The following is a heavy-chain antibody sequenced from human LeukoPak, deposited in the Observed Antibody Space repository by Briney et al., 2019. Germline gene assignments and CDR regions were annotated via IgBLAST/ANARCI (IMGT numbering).Heavy chain of an antibody. D-gene: IGHD3-22*01. CDR1: GYTFTSYY. J-gene: IGHJ4*02. CDR2: INPSGGST. V-gene: IGHV1-46*01. CDR3: AREDLYYYESSGYSLDY. Sequence: ASVKVSCKASGYTFTSYYMHWVRQAPGQGLEWMGIINPSGGSTSYAQKFQGRVTMTRDMSTSTVYMELSSLRSEDTAVYYCAREDLYYYESSGYSLDYRGQGTLVTGSS.